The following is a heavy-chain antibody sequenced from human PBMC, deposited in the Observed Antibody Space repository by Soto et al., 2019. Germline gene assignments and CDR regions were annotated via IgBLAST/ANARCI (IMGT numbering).Heavy chain of an antibody. D-gene: IGHD3-3*01. CDR3: ARYGRSDQNYFDY. CDR2: IYPGDSDT. V-gene: IGHV5-51*01. J-gene: IGHJ4*02. CDR1: GFSFTTYW. Sequence: GESLKISCKTSGFSFTTYWIGWVRQMPGEGLEWMGIIYPGDSDTRYSPSFQGQVTISADRSISTAYMQWSSLKASDTAMYYCARYGRSDQNYFDYWGQGRKVTVYS.